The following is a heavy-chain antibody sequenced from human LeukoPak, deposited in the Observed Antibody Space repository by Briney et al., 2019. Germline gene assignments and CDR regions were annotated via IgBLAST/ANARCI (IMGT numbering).Heavy chain of an antibody. J-gene: IGHJ5*02. CDR2: ISGSGGST. D-gene: IGHD5-12*01. V-gene: IGHV3-23*01. CDR1: GFTFSSYA. Sequence: GGSLRLSCAASGFTFSSYAMSWVRQAPGRGREWVSAISGSGGSTYYADSVKGRFTISRDNSKNTLYLQMNSLKTEDTAVYYCTTNYAGFEFNWFDPWGQGTLVTVSS. CDR3: TTNYAGFEFNWFDP.